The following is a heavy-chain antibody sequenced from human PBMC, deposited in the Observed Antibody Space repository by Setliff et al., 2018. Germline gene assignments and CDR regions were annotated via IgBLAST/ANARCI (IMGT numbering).Heavy chain of an antibody. V-gene: IGHV3-23*03. D-gene: IGHD5-18*01. CDR1: GFTFSNYA. CDR2: IYSDNMST. Sequence: PGGSLRLSCEASGFTFSNYAMGWVRQTPGKGLEWVSLIYSDNMSTSYADSVKGRFTISRDNSKNTVYLQMNSLRAEDTAVYYCARDQGSYGYRAFDYWGQGALVTVSS. J-gene: IGHJ4*02. CDR3: ARDQGSYGYRAFDY.